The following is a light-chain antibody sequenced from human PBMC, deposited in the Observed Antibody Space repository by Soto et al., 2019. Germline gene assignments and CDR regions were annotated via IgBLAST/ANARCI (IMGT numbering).Light chain of an antibody. CDR2: GAS. J-gene: IGKJ2*01. V-gene: IGKV3-15*01. CDR3: QQYNYWPYT. CDR1: QTGNNN. Sequence: IVMTQSPDALYVSPGERATLSCRASQTGNNNLAWYQQKPGQAPRLLIFGASTRATGIPARFSGRGSGTEFTLAISSLQSEDFAVYYCQQYNYWPYTFGQGTKLEIK.